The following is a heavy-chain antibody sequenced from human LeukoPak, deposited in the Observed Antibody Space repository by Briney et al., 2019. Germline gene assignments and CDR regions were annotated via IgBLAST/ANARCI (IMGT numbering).Heavy chain of an antibody. Sequence: SVKVSCKASGGTFSSYAISWVRQAPGQGLEWMGGIIPIFGTANYAQKFQGRVTIATDESTSTAYMELSSLRSEDTAVYYCARGPRGVMAGYYDFWSGEYYYYYYMDVWGKGTTVTVSS. CDR3: ARGPRGVMAGYYDFWSGEYYYYYYMDV. CDR2: IIPIFGTA. J-gene: IGHJ6*03. V-gene: IGHV1-69*05. D-gene: IGHD3-3*01. CDR1: GGTFSSYA.